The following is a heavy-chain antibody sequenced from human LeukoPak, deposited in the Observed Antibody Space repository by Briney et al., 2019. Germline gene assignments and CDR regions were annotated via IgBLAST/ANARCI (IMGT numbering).Heavy chain of an antibody. Sequence: GGSLGLSCAASGFTFDDYAMHWVRQAPGKGLEWVSGISWNSGSIGYADSVKGRFTISRDNAKNSLYLQMNSLRAEDTAVYYCARVTLAVADQFDYWGQGTLVTVSS. CDR2: ISWNSGSI. J-gene: IGHJ4*02. D-gene: IGHD6-19*01. V-gene: IGHV3-9*01. CDR1: GFTFDDYA. CDR3: ARVTLAVADQFDY.